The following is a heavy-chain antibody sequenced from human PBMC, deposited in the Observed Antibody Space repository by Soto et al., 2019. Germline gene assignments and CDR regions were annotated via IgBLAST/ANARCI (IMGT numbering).Heavy chain of an antibody. CDR1: GGSFSGYY. V-gene: IGHV4-34*01. CDR2: INHSGST. Sequence: SETLSLTCAVYGGSFSGYYWSWIRQPPGKGLEWIGEINHSGSTNYNPSLKSRVTISVDTSKNQFSLKLSSVTAADTAVYYCASEGLHSINWFDPWGQGTLVTVSS. CDR3: ASEGLHSINWFDP. J-gene: IGHJ5*02.